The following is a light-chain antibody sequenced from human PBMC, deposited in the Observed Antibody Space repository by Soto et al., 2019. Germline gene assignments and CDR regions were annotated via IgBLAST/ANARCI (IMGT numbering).Light chain of an antibody. V-gene: IGLV2-8*01. CDR3: AVWDDSLSGWV. CDR2: EVS. J-gene: IGLJ3*02. CDR1: SNDVGAHDY. Sequence: QSALTQPPSASGSPGQSVTISCTGTSNDVGAHDYVSWYQQHPGKAPQVIIYEVSQRPSGVPHRFSGSKSGTSATLAISGLRFEDEADYYCAVWDDSLSGWVFGGGTKVTVL.